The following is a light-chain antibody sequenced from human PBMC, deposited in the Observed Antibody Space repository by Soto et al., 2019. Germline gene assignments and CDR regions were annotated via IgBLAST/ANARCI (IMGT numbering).Light chain of an antibody. J-gene: IGLJ1*01. CDR2: DVN. Sequence: HSVLTRPPSVSGSPGQSVTISCTATTTDIDNYGSVSWYQQAPGTAPKLIIYDVNNRPSGAPDRFSGSTSGNTASLTISGLQAEDETDYFCSLYSSNGSLIFGPGTKAHRP. CDR3: SLYSSNGSLI. CDR1: TTDIDNYGS. V-gene: IGLV2-18*01.